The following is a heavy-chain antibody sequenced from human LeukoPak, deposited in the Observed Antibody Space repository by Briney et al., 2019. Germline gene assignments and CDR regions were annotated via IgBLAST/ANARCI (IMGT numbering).Heavy chain of an antibody. D-gene: IGHD6-13*01. CDR1: GFTFSSYS. CDR3: ARDFIAAAGTHDY. CDR2: ISSSSSTI. Sequence: PGGSLRLSCAASGFTFSSYSMNWVRQAPGKGLEWVSYISSSSSTIYYADSVKGRFTISRDNAKSSLYLQMNSLRAEDTAVYYCARDFIAAAGTHDYWGQGTLVTVSS. V-gene: IGHV3-48*01. J-gene: IGHJ4*02.